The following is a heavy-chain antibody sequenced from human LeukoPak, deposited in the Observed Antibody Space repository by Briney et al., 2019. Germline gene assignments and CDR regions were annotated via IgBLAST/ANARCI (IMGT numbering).Heavy chain of an antibody. D-gene: IGHD6-19*01. Sequence: PSETLSLTCTVSGGSISGYYWSWIWQPPGKGLEWIGYISYSGSTNHNPSLKSRVSISVDTSKNQFSLNLNSVTAAATAVFYCARHGSGWSFDYWGQGTLVTVSS. CDR2: ISYSGST. V-gene: IGHV4-59*08. J-gene: IGHJ4*02. CDR3: ARHGSGWSFDY. CDR1: GGSISGYY.